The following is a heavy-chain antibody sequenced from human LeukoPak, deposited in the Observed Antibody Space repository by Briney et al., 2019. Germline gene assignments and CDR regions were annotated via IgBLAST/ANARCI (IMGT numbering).Heavy chain of an antibody. V-gene: IGHV4-34*01. CDR3: ARVKGIQLWLRLYNWFDP. Sequence: GSLRLSCAASGFTVSSNYMSWIRQPPGKGLEWIGEINHSGSANYNPSLKSRVTISVDTSKNQFSLKLSSVTAADTAVYYCARVKGIQLWLRLYNWFDPWGQGTLVTVSS. D-gene: IGHD5-18*01. J-gene: IGHJ5*02. CDR2: INHSGSA. CDR1: GFTVSSNY.